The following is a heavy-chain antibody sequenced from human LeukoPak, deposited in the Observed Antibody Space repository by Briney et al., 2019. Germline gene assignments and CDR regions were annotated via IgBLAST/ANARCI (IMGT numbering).Heavy chain of an antibody. Sequence: ASVKVSCKASGYTFTSYDVNWVRQATGQRLEWMVWMNPNSGNTGYAQKFPCRVTMTRNTSISTAYMELSSLRSENTAVYYCGTQTRDTAMVTWGQGTLVTVSS. V-gene: IGHV1-8*01. J-gene: IGHJ4*02. CDR2: MNPNSGNT. D-gene: IGHD5-18*01. CDR3: GTQTRDTAMVT. CDR1: GYTFTSYD.